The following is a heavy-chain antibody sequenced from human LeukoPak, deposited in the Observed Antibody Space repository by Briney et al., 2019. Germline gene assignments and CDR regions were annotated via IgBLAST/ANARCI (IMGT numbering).Heavy chain of an antibody. D-gene: IGHD5-18*01. CDR3: ARDLGSYSYGSDY. J-gene: IGHJ4*02. CDR2: IKQDGSEK. Sequence: GGSLRLSCAAPGFTFSSYSMNWVRQAPGKGLEWVANIKQDGSEKYYVDSVKGRFTISRDNAKNSLYLQMNSLRAEDTAVYYCARDLGSYSYGSDYWGQGTLVTVSS. V-gene: IGHV3-7*03. CDR1: GFTFSSYS.